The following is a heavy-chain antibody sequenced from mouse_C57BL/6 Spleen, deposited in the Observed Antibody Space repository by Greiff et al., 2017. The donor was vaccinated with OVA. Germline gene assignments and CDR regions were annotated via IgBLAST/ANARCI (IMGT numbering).Heavy chain of an antibody. CDR2: FNPSNGGT. CDR3: ARSTFYYYAMDY. Sequence: QVQLQQPGTELVKPGASVKLSCKASGYTFTSYWMHWVKQRPGQGLEWIGNFNPSNGGTNYNEKFKSKATLTVDKSSSTAYMQLSSLTSEDSAVYYCARSTFYYYAMDYWGQGTSVTVSS. V-gene: IGHV1-53*01. CDR1: GYTFTSYW. J-gene: IGHJ4*01.